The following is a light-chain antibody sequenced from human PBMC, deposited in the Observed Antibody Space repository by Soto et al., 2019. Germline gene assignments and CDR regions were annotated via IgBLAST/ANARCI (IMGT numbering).Light chain of an antibody. CDR3: SSYTSTITVV. CDR1: SSDVGGYNY. CDR2: DVS. Sequence: QSVLTQPASVSGSPGQSITISCTGTSSDVGGYNYVSWYQQHPGKAPRLVLYDVSDRPSGVSDRFSGSKSGNTASLTISGLQAEDEADYYCSSYTSTITVVFGGGTKLTVL. J-gene: IGLJ2*01. V-gene: IGLV2-14*03.